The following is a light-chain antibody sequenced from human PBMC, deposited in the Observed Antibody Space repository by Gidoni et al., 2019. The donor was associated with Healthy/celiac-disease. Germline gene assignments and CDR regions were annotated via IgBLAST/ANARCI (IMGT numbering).Light chain of an antibody. J-gene: IGKJ4*01. Sequence: EIVLTQSPATLSLSPGERATLSCRASQSVSSYLAWYQQKPGQAPRLLIYDASNRATGIPAMFSGSWSGTDFTLTISSLEPEDFAVYYCQQRSNWPPTFGGGTKVEIK. V-gene: IGKV3-11*01. CDR3: QQRSNWPPT. CDR2: DAS. CDR1: QSVSSY.